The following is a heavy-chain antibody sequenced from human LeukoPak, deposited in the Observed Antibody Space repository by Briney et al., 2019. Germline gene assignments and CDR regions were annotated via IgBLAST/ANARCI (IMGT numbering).Heavy chain of an antibody. D-gene: IGHD3-10*01. CDR3: ARDLRFGEYDY. CDR2: IYYSGST. CDR1: GGSISSYY. V-gene: IGHV4-59*12. J-gene: IGHJ4*02. Sequence: SETLSLTCTVSGGSISSYYWSWIRQPPGKGLEWIGYIYYSGSTNYNPSLKSRVTISVDTSKNQFPLKLSSVTAADTAVYYCARDLRFGEYDYWGQGTLVTVSS.